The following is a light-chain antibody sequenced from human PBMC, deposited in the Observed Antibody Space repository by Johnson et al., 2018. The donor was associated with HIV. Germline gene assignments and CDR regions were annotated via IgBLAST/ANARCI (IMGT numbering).Light chain of an antibody. CDR1: SSNIGNNY. Sequence: QSVLTQPPSVSAAPGQKVTISCSGSSSNIGNNYVSWYQQLPGTAPKLLIYENNKRPSGIPERFSGSKSGTSATLGITGLQTGDEADYYCGTWDSSLSAVVFGTAPMVTVL. J-gene: IGLJ1*01. CDR3: GTWDSSLSAVV. CDR2: ENN. V-gene: IGLV1-51*02.